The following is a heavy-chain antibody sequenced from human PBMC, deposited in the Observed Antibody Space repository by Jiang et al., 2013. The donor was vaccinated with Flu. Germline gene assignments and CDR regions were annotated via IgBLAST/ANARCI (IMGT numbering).Heavy chain of an antibody. CDR3: ARAKYYYESSGPDY. Sequence: LLKPSETLSLTCAVYGGSFSGYYWGWIRQPPGKGLEWIGSIYYSGSTYXNPSLESRVTISVDTSKNQLSLKLSSVTAADTALYYCARAKYYYESSGPDYWGQGTLVTVSS. D-gene: IGHD3-22*01. CDR2: IYYSGST. J-gene: IGHJ4*02. V-gene: IGHV4-34*01. CDR1: GGSFSGYY.